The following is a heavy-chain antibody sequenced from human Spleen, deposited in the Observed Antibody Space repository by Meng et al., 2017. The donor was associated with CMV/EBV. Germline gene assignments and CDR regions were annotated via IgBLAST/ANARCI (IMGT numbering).Heavy chain of an antibody. CDR2: IWYDGTNE. CDR3: VRVILSGSSRDY. D-gene: IGHD3-9*01. V-gene: IGHV3-33*07. Sequence: CAASGFNISSYGMYWVRQAPGKGLEWVAVIWYDGTNENYADSVKGRFTIFRDNSKNTAYLQMNSLRAEDTAVYYCVRVILSGSSRDYWGQGTLVTVSS. J-gene: IGHJ4*02. CDR1: GFNISSYG.